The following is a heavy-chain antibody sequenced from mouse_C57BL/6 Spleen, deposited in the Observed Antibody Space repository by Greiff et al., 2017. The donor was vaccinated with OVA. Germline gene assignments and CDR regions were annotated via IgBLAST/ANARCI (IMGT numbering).Heavy chain of an antibody. D-gene: IGHD2-4*01. Sequence: QVQLQQPGAELVKPGASVKMSCKASGYTFTSYWITWVKQRPGQGLEWIGDIYPGSGSTNYNEKFKSKATLTVDTSSSTAYMQLSSLTSEDSAVYYGAKIYYDYDWLYYYAMDYWGQGTSVTVSS. CDR1: GYTFTSYW. V-gene: IGHV1-55*01. J-gene: IGHJ4*01. CDR3: AKIYYDYDWLYYYAMDY. CDR2: IYPGSGST.